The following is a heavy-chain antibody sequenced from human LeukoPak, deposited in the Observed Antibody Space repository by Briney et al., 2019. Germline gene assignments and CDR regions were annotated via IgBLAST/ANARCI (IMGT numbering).Heavy chain of an antibody. V-gene: IGHV3-7*01. CDR3: ARDSRYFDL. CDR2: INQDGSAK. J-gene: IGHJ2*01. Sequence: GGSLRLSCAASGFTFSSYGMHWVRQAPGKGLEWVGNINQDGSAKYYVDSVKGRFTISRDNARNSLYLQMNSLRAEDAAVYYCARDSRYFDLWGRGTPVTVSS. CDR1: GFTFSSYG.